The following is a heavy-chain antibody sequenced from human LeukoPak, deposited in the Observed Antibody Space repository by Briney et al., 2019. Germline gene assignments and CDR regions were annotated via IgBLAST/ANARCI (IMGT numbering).Heavy chain of an antibody. J-gene: IGHJ3*02. CDR2: IYYSGST. D-gene: IGHD1-26*01. CDR1: GGSISSGDYY. CDR3: ARERWDDVFDI. Sequence: SQTLSLTCSVSGGSISSGDYYWSWIRQPPGKGLEWIGYIYYSGSTYYNPSLKSRATISEDTSKNQFSLKLSSVTAADTAVYYCARERWDDVFDIWGQGTMVTVSS. V-gene: IGHV4-30-4*01.